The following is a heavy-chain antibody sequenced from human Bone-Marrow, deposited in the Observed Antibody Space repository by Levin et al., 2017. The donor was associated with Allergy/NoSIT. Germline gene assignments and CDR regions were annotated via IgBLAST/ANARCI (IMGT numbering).Heavy chain of an antibody. CDR3: ARVALPRYCTSTSCSDSGYYFDY. CDR1: GFTFSSYD. CDR2: IGTAADS. J-gene: IGHJ4*02. D-gene: IGHD2-2*01. V-gene: IGHV3-13*04. Sequence: GGSLTLSCAASGFTFSSYDMHWVRQATGRGLEWVSAIGTAADSYYSGSVKGRFTVSRDNAKNSSYLQMNSLRAGDTAVYYCARVALPRYCTSTSCSDSGYYFDYWGQGTLVTVSS.